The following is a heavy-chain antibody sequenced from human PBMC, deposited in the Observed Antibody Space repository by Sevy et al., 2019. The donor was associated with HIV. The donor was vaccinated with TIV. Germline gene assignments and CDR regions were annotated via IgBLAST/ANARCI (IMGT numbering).Heavy chain of an antibody. J-gene: IGHJ5*02. V-gene: IGHV4-59*01. D-gene: IGHD3-10*01. CDR1: GGSISSYY. Sequence: LETLSLTCTVSGGSISSYYWSWIRQPPGKGLEWIGYIYYSGSTNYNPSLKSRVTISVDTSKNQFSLKLSSVTAADTAVYYCARGHVWFRWFDPWGQGTLVTVSS. CDR2: IYYSGST. CDR3: ARGHVWFRWFDP.